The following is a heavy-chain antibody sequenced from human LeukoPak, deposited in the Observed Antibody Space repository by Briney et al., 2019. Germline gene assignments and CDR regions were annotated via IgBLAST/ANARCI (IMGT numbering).Heavy chain of an antibody. CDR1: GFSVSGHY. J-gene: IGHJ4*02. CDR3: ARGNTGYSSAWGRDFDY. CDR2: LYSGGDT. D-gene: IGHD6-19*01. Sequence: GGSLRLSCAASGFSVSGHYMSWVRQAPGKGLEWVSVLYSGGDTYYADSVKGRFTISRDTSKNTPYLQMNGLRAEDTAVYYCARGNTGYSSAWGRDFDYWGQGTLVTVSS. V-gene: IGHV3-66*01.